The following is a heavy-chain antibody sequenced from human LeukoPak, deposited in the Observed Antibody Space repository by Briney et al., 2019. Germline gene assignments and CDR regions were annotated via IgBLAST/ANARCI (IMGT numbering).Heavy chain of an antibody. CDR3: AKDGTSGYYFFDY. V-gene: IGHV3-23*01. Sequence: PGGSLRLSCAASGFTFSSYATSWVRQAPGKGLEWVSVISGSGGSTYYADSVKGRFTISRDNSKNTLYLQMNSLRAEDTAVYYGAKDGTSGYYFFDYWGQGTLVTVSS. D-gene: IGHD3-22*01. CDR1: GFTFSSYA. CDR2: ISGSGGST. J-gene: IGHJ4*02.